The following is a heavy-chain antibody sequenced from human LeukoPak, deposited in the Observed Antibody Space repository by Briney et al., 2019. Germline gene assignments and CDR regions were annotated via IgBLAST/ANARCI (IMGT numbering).Heavy chain of an antibody. Sequence: PSETLPLTCTVSGDSISNNYWSWIRQPAGQGLEWIGRVYSDGVTRYNPSLKSRVTISVDMSNNRFSLTLNSATAADTAVYYCARISSGSSWYWFDPWGQGTLVTASS. CDR3: ARISSGSSWYWFDP. J-gene: IGHJ5*02. CDR2: VYSDGVT. CDR1: GDSISNNY. V-gene: IGHV4-4*07. D-gene: IGHD6-13*01.